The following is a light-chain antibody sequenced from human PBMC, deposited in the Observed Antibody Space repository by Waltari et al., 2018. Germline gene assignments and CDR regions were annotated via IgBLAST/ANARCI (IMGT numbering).Light chain of an antibody. V-gene: IGKV2-28*01. CDR1: QSLLHSNGKIF. CDR2: LGS. Sequence: DIVMTQSPLSLPLTPGEPASLSFRSSQSLLHSNGKIFFEWYLQKPGQSPQLLIYLGSNRASGVPDRFSGSRSGTDFTLKISRVEAEDVGVYYCMQALQTPYTFGQGTKLEIK. J-gene: IGKJ2*01. CDR3: MQALQTPYT.